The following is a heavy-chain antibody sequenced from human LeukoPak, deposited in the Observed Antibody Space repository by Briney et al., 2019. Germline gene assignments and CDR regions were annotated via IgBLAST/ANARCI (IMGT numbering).Heavy chain of an antibody. CDR1: GFTVSSNY. D-gene: IGHD2/OR15-2a*01. V-gene: IGHV3-23*01. CDR3: AKDSAKKYDDY. CDR2: ISGSDGST. J-gene: IGHJ4*02. Sequence: GGSLRLSCAASGFTVSSNYMSWVRQAPGKGLEWVSGISGSDGSTYYADSVKGRFTISRENSKNTLYLQMNSLRAEDTAVYYCAKDSAKKYDDYWGQGTLVTVSS.